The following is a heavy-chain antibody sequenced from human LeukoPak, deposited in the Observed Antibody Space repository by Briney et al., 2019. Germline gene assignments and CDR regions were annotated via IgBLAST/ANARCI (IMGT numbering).Heavy chain of an antibody. CDR1: GGSISISSYY. Sequence: NPSETLSLTCTVSGGSISISSYYWGWIRQPPGKGLEWIGSIYYSGSTYYNPSLKSRVTVSVDTSKNQFSLKLSSVTAADTAVYYCARLDTAMAPLDYWGQGTLVTVSS. CDR2: IYYSGST. J-gene: IGHJ4*02. V-gene: IGHV4-39*01. D-gene: IGHD5-18*01. CDR3: ARLDTAMAPLDY.